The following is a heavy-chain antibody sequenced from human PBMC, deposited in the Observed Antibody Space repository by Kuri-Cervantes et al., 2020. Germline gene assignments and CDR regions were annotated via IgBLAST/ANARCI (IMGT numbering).Heavy chain of an antibody. CDR1: GYTFTSYG. CDR2: ISAYNGNT. D-gene: IGHD3-9*01. J-gene: IGHJ4*02. Sequence: ASVKVSCKAFGYTFTSYGISWVRQAPGQGLEWMGWISAYNGNTNYAQKLQGRVTMTTDTSTSTAYMELRSLRSDDTAVYYCVIARYFDWAPHYFDYWGQGTLVTVSS. V-gene: IGHV1-18*01. CDR3: VIARYFDWAPHYFDY.